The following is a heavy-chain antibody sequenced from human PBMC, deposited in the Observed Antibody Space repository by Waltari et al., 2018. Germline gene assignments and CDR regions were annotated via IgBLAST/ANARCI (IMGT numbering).Heavy chain of an antibody. CDR2: IKPDGSES. V-gene: IGHV3-7*01. CDR1: GFTCSNSW. J-gene: IGHJ5*02. Sequence: EVQLVESGGGLVQPGGSLRPSCAASGFTCSNSWMDWVGQAPGKGLEWVANIKPDGSESQYVDSVQGRFTVSRDNTQNLLYLQMNTLRVDDTAVYYCSLSLNTWGQGTLVTVSP. CDR3: SLSLNT.